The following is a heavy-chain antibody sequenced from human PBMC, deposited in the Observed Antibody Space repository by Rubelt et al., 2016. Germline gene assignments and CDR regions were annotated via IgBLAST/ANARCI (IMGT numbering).Heavy chain of an antibody. CDR2: IIPAFGTA. Sequence: QVQLVQSGAEVKKSGASVKVSCKASGGTFSSYAISWVRQAPGQGLEWMGGIIPAFGTANYAQRFQGRMTMTADESASTAYMELSSLRAEDTAVYYCATTIAIRPYYFDYWGQGTLVTVSS. D-gene: IGHD6-6*01. V-gene: IGHV1-69*01. J-gene: IGHJ4*02. CDR3: ATTIAIRPYYFDY. CDR1: GGTFSSYA.